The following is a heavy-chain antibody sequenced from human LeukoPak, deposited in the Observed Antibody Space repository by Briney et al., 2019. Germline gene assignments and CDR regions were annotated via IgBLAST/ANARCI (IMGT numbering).Heavy chain of an antibody. CDR1: GYTFTSYA. CDR2: INAGNGNT. Sequence: ASVKVSCKASGYTFTSYAMHWVRQAPGQRLEWMGWINAGNGNTKYSQEFQGRVTITRDASASTAYMELSSVRSEDMAVDYCARARDGYHSLFDYWGQGTLVTVSS. J-gene: IGHJ4*02. CDR3: ARARDGYHSLFDY. V-gene: IGHV1-3*03. D-gene: IGHD5-24*01.